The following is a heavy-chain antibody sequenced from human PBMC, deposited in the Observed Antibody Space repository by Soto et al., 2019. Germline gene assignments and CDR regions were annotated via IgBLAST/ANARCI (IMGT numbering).Heavy chain of an antibody. D-gene: IGHD3-10*01. Sequence: GGSLRLSCAASGFTFSRYAMSWVRQAPGKGLEWVSAISGSGGSTYYADSVKGRFTISRDNSKNTLYLQMNSLRAEDTAVYYCAKDYYGSGSYYPSHMDVWGKGTTVTVSS. V-gene: IGHV3-23*01. CDR2: ISGSGGST. CDR1: GFTFSRYA. CDR3: AKDYYGSGSYYPSHMDV. J-gene: IGHJ6*03.